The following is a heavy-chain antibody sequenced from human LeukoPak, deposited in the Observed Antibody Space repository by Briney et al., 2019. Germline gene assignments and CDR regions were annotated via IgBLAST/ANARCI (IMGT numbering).Heavy chain of an antibody. CDR3: AKSGGYCGTTSCYSPFDL. V-gene: IGHV3-9*01. CDR1: GFTFDNYA. D-gene: IGHD2-2*02. Sequence: GGSLRLSCAASGFTFDNYAMHWVRQAPGKGLEWVSGISWGSSNIGYADSVKGLFTISRDNAKNSLYLQMNSLRVKDTALYYCAKSGGYCGTTSCYSPFDLWGRGTLVTVSS. CDR2: ISWGSSNI. J-gene: IGHJ2*01.